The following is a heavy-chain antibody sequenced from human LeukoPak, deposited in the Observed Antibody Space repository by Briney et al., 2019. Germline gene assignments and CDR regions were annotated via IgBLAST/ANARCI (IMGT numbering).Heavy chain of an antibody. D-gene: IGHD5-18*01. CDR1: GFTFSSYA. CDR3: ARDRSIQLWLLRFDY. V-gene: IGHV3-30-3*01. Sequence: GGSLRLSCAASGFTFSSYAMHWVRQAPGKGLEWVAVISYDGSNKYYADSVKGRFTISRDNSKNTLYLQMNSLRAEDTAVYYCARDRSIQLWLLRFDYWGQGTLVTVSS. CDR2: ISYDGSNK. J-gene: IGHJ4*02.